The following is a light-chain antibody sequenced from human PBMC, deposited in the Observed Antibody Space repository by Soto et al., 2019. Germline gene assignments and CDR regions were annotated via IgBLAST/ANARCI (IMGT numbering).Light chain of an antibody. J-gene: IGKJ5*01. V-gene: IGKV4-1*01. CDR1: QSVLYSSNNKNY. Sequence: DIVMTQSADSLAVSLGERATINCKSSQSVLYSSNNKNYLAWFQQKPGQPPKLLIYRASTRESGVPDRFSGSGSGTDFTLTISSLQAEDVAVYYCQQYHSTPITFGQGTRLEIK. CDR2: RAS. CDR3: QQYHSTPIT.